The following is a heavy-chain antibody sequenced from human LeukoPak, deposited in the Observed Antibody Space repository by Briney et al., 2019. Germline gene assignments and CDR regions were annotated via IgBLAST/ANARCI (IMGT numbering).Heavy chain of an antibody. J-gene: IGHJ3*02. CDR2: ISGSGGST. CDR1: GFTFSDYY. CDR3: AKDIVVVTSGSNAFDI. Sequence: PGGSLRLSCAASGFTFSDYYMSWIRQAPGKGLEWVSSISGSGGSTYYADSVKGRLTISRDNSKNTLYLQMNSLRAEDTAVYYCAKDIVVVTSGSNAFDIWGQGTMVTVSS. D-gene: IGHD2-21*02. V-gene: IGHV3-23*01.